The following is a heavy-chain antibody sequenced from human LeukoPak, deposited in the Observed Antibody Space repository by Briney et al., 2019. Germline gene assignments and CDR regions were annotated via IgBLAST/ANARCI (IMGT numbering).Heavy chain of an antibody. CDR2: ISSSSSTI. Sequence: GGSLRLSCAASGFTFSSYSMNWVRQAPGKGLEWVSYISSSSSTIYYADSVKGRFTISRDNAKNSLYLQMNSLRAEDTAVYYCARDLAGSVRLWDYWGQGTLVTVSS. CDR1: GFTFSSYS. V-gene: IGHV3-48*04. D-gene: IGHD3-16*01. CDR3: ARDLAGSVRLWDY. J-gene: IGHJ4*02.